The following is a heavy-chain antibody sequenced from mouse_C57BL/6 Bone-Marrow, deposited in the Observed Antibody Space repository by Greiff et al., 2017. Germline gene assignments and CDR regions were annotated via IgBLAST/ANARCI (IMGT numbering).Heavy chain of an antibody. CDR2: ISSGGDYI. CDR3: TGLYYCSSFSFDY. D-gene: IGHD1-1*01. V-gene: IGHV5-9-1*02. Sequence: EVTLVESGEGLVKPGGSLKLSCAASGFTFSSYAMSWVRQTPEKRLEWVAYISSGGDYIYYADTVKGRFTISRDNARNTLYLQMSSLKSEDTAMYYCTGLYYCSSFSFDYWGQGTTLTVSS. CDR1: GFTFSSYA. J-gene: IGHJ2*01.